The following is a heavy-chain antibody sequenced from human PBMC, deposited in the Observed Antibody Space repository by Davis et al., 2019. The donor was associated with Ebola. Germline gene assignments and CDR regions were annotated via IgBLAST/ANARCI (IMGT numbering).Heavy chain of an antibody. J-gene: IGHJ4*02. Sequence: GESLKISCAASGFTLSDYYMSWIRQAPGKGLEWVSSIRSSDTTIYYSDPVKGRFTVSRDNAKNSLYLQMNSLRAEDTAVYYCAKEIGGSGWYSIDYWGQGTLVTVSS. V-gene: IGHV3-11*01. CDR1: GFTLSDYY. CDR3: AKEIGGSGWYSIDY. CDR2: IRSSDTTI. D-gene: IGHD6-19*01.